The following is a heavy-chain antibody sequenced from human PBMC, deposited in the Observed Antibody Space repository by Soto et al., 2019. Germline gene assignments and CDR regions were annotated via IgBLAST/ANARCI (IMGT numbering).Heavy chain of an antibody. D-gene: IGHD3-10*01. CDR1: GFIVSSNY. J-gene: IGHJ4*02. Sequence: GGPRLSCAASGFIVSSNYMTWVRQAPGKGLEWVSLLYNGGATHYAASVKGRFTISSHSSQNTMFLQMNSLRTEDTATYYCVRGRYGSEIHWGQGTKVTVSS. V-gene: IGHV3-53*04. CDR2: LYNGGAT. CDR3: VRGRYGSEIH.